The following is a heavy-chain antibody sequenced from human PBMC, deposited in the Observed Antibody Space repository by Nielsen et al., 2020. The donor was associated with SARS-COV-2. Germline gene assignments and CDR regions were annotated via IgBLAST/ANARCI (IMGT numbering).Heavy chain of an antibody. J-gene: IGHJ5*02. Sequence: SETLSLTCVVYGGSLSGFQWKWIRQPPGKGLEWIGEISPSGTTNYNPSLKSRVTMSLDSSKNQFSLKLRSVTAADTAVYYCARGRRAVAGTKIWFDPWGQGTLVTVSS. CDR3: ARGRRAVAGTKIWFDP. CDR1: GGSLSGFQ. V-gene: IGHV4-34*01. D-gene: IGHD6-19*01. CDR2: ISPSGTT.